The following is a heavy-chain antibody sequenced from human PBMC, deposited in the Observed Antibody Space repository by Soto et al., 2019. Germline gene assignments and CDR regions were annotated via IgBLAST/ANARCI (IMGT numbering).Heavy chain of an antibody. J-gene: IGHJ4*02. CDR3: TTDGASGGTDPQHLAY. CDR2: IKSKSNGGAT. D-gene: IGHD2-8*02. V-gene: IGHV3-15*01. Sequence: GGSLRLSCVASGFSFSNVKMSWVRQAPGTGLEWVARIKSKSNGGATDYATPVKGRFTISRDDSKNTLYLQMNSLQTEDTAMYYCTTDGASGGTDPQHLAYWGQGALVTVSS. CDR1: GFSFSNVK.